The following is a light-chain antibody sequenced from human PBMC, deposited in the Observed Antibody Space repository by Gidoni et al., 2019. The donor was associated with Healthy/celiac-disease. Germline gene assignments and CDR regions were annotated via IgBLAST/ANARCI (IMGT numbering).Light chain of an antibody. J-gene: IGKJ4*01. V-gene: IGKV3-11*01. CDR2: DAS. CDR1: QSVSSY. CDR3: QQRSNWPPGLT. Sequence: DIVLKPSPATLSVSPGERATLPCRASQSVSSYLAWYQQHPGQAPRLLIYDASNRAPGIPARFSGSGAGTDFTLPISSLEPEDFAVYYCQQRSNWPPGLTFGGGTKVEIK.